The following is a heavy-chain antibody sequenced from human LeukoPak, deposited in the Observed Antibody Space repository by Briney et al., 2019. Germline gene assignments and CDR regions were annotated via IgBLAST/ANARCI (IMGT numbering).Heavy chain of an antibody. Sequence: SETLSLTCTVSGGSISSGAYYWSWIRQPAGKGLEWIGHIYTTGSTSYSPSLKSRVTISIDTSKNQFSLNLRSVTAADTAVYYCAKWDEGGGSFDYWGQGTLVTVSS. V-gene: IGHV4-61*09. CDR1: GGSISSGAYY. D-gene: IGHD2-15*01. J-gene: IGHJ4*02. CDR3: AKWDEGGGSFDY. CDR2: IYTTGST.